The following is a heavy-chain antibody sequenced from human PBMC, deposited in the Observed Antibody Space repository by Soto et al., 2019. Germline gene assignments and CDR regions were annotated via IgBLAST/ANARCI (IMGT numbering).Heavy chain of an antibody. CDR2: IYYGGST. CDR3: ARHYSYSRTTFLFDY. V-gene: IGHV4-39*01. Sequence: QLQLQESGPGLVKPSETLSLTCTVSGGSISSSSYYWGWIRQPPGKGLEWIGSIYYGGSTYYNPSLKSRVTISVDTSKNQFSLKLSSVTAADTAVYYCARHYSYSRTTFLFDYWGQGTLVTVSS. J-gene: IGHJ4*02. D-gene: IGHD5-18*01. CDR1: GGSISSSSYY.